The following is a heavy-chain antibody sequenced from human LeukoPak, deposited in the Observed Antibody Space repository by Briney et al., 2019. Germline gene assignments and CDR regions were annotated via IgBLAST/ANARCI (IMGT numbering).Heavy chain of an antibody. CDR2: IYYSGST. Sequence: PSETLSLTCTVSGGSISSSSYYWGWIRQPPGKGLEWIGSIYYSGSTYYNPSLKSRVTISVDTSKNQFSLKLSSVTAADTAVYYCARDQGGIAVAGPPGDYYYGMDVWGQGTTVTVSS. J-gene: IGHJ6*02. D-gene: IGHD6-19*01. V-gene: IGHV4-39*07. CDR1: GGSISSSSYY. CDR3: ARDQGGIAVAGPPGDYYYGMDV.